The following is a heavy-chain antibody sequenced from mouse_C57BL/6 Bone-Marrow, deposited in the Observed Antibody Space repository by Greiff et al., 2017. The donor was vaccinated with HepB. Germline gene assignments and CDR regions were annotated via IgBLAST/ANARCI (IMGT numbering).Heavy chain of an antibody. CDR1: GFTFSDAW. CDR3: TRGYGYDGTLELGGVFAY. Sequence: EVHLVESGGGLVQPGGSMKLSCAASGFTFSDAWMDWVRQSPEKGLEWVAEIRNKANNHATYYAESVKGRFTISRDDSKSSVYLQMNSLRAEDTGMYYCTRGYGYDGTLELGGVFAYWGQGTLVTVSA. CDR2: IRNKANNHAT. J-gene: IGHJ3*01. V-gene: IGHV6-6*01. D-gene: IGHD2-2*01.